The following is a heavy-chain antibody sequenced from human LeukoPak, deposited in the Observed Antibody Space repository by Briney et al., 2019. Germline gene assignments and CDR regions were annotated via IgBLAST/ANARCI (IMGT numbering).Heavy chain of an antibody. CDR3: ARRGCTNGVCSIDY. Sequence: PGVPLRLSCAASVYSFSDYYMRCIPQARGKGLDWVSYKSSSGTIIYYADSVKGRFTISRDNAKNSLYLQMNSLRAEDTAVYYCARRGCTNGVCSIDYWGQGTLVTVAS. D-gene: IGHD2-8*01. J-gene: IGHJ4*02. CDR1: VYSFSDYY. CDR2: KSSSGTII. V-gene: IGHV3-11*04.